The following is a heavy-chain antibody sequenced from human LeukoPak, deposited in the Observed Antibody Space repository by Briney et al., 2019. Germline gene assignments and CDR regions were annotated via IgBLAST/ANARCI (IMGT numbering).Heavy chain of an antibody. Sequence: NSGGSLSLFCAASGLPLSNALVRWLPEATGKGVEWVGRIKSTTDGGTTDYAAPVKCRFTISRDNSSSTLYLQKTSLRADDTAVYYCAKDLDYPTCGYYFDCWGQGTLVTVSS. CDR2: IKSTTDGGTT. V-gene: IGHV3-15*01. CDR1: GLPLSNAL. D-gene: IGHD4-11*01. J-gene: IGHJ4*02. CDR3: AKDLDYPTCGYYFDC.